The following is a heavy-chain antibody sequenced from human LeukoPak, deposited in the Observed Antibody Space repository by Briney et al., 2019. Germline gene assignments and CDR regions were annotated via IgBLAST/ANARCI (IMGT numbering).Heavy chain of an antibody. D-gene: IGHD6-13*01. Sequence: SETLSLTCTVSGGSISSSIYYWSWIRQPPGKGLEWIGEINHSGSTNYNPSLKSRVTISVDTSKNQFSLKLSSVTAADTAVYYCARGRVYSSSWLRTPRWFDPWGQGTLVTVSS. J-gene: IGHJ5*02. CDR2: INHSGST. CDR3: ARGRVYSSSWLRTPRWFDP. CDR1: GGSISSSIYY. V-gene: IGHV4-39*07.